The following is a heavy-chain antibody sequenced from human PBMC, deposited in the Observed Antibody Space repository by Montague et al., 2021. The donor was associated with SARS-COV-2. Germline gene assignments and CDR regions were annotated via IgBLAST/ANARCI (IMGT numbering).Heavy chain of an antibody. CDR2: ISYSGRT. Sequence: SETLSLTCTVSGGSVSSSPYYWVWIRQPPGRGLDWVGSISYSGRTYFSPSLKIRLTISVDSSENQFSLRLSSVTAADTAVYYCASSYYYGSGTYVYNYYMDVWGQGTTVTVSS. V-gene: IGHV4-39*01. CDR3: ASSYYYGSGTYVYNYYMDV. J-gene: IGHJ6*03. D-gene: IGHD3-10*01. CDR1: GGSVSSSPYY.